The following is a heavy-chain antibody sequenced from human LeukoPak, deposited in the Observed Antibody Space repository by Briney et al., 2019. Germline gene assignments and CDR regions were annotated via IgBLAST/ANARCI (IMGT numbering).Heavy chain of an antibody. CDR3: ARGGASSLPFDY. Sequence: GGSLRLSCAASRSTFSSYWMSWVRQAPGKGLEWVANIKPDGTAKDYVDSVKGRFTISRDNAKNSLYLQMNSLRADDTAIYYCARGGASSLPFDYWGQGTLVTVSS. CDR1: RSTFSSYW. CDR2: IKPDGTAK. V-gene: IGHV3-7*03. J-gene: IGHJ4*02. D-gene: IGHD3-10*01.